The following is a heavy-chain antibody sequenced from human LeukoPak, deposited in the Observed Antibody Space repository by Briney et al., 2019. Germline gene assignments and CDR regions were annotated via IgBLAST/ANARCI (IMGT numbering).Heavy chain of an antibody. Sequence: PGGSLRLSCAASGFTFSSYWMHWVRQAPGKGLVWVSRINSDGSSTSYADSVKGRFTISRDNSKNTPYLQMNSLRVEDTAIYYCTRGMLRQPPDYWGQGMLVTVSS. CDR1: GFTFSSYW. CDR3: TRGMLRQPPDY. V-gene: IGHV3-74*01. D-gene: IGHD3-10*02. CDR2: INSDGSST. J-gene: IGHJ4*02.